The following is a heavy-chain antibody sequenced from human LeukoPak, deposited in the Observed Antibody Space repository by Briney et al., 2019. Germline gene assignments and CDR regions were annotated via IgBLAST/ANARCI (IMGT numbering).Heavy chain of an antibody. D-gene: IGHD2-8*01. V-gene: IGHV3-9*01. CDR3: AKAPHCPNDVCRYFDY. CDR1: GFTFDDYA. J-gene: IGHJ4*02. CDR2: ISWNSGSI. Sequence: PGGSLRLSCAASGFTFDDYAMHWVRQAPGKGLEWVSGISWNSGSIGYADSVKGRFTISRDNSRSTVFLQMSSLRAEDTAVYYCAKAPHCPNDVCRYFDYWGQGILVTVSS.